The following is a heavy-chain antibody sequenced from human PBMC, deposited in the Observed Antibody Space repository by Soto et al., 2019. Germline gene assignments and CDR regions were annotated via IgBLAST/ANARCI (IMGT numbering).Heavy chain of an antibody. CDR1: GGTFSSYT. CDR2: IIPILGIA. D-gene: IGHD4-17*01. J-gene: IGHJ6*02. Sequence: QVQLVQSGAEVKKPGSSVKVSCKASGGTFSSYTISWVRQAPGQGLEWMGRIIPILGIANYAQKFQGRVTITADKSTSTAYMELSSLRSEDTAVYYCARAQNGDYPPGYYYYYYGMDVWGQGTTVTVSS. V-gene: IGHV1-69*02. CDR3: ARAQNGDYPPGYYYYYYGMDV.